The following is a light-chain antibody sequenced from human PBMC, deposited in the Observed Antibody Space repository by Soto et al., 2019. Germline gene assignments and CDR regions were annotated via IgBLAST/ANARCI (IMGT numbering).Light chain of an antibody. CDR1: QSVFNRSNNKNY. CDR2: WAS. CDR3: QQYYAGPSTT. V-gene: IGKV4-1*01. Sequence: DIVMTQSPDSLAVSLGERATINCKSRQSVFNRSNNKNYLAWYQQKPGQPPKLLIYWASTRESGVPERFSGSGSGTDFTLTISSLQAEDVAIYYCQQYYAGPSTTFGQGTRLEIK. J-gene: IGKJ5*01.